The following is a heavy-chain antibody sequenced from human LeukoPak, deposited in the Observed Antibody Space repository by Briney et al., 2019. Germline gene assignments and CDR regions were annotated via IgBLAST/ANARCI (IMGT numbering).Heavy chain of an antibody. CDR1: GFNFSSFW. D-gene: IGHD3-10*01. J-gene: IGHJ6*02. V-gene: IGHV3-7*05. CDR3: ARVRGTYYMDV. CDR2: IKQDGSEK. Sequence: GGSLRLSCAASGFNFSSFWMTWVRQAPGKGLEWVANIKQDGSEKYYVDSVKGRFTISRDNAKNSLYLQMNSLRADDTAVYYCARVRGTYYMDVWGQGTTVTVSS.